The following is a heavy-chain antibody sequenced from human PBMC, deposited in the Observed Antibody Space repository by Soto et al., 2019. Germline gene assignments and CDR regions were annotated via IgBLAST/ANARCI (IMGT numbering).Heavy chain of an antibody. CDR1: GGTFSSYA. J-gene: IGHJ6*02. Sequence: AASVKVSCKASGGTFSSYAISWVRQAPGQGLEWMGGIIPIFGTANYAQKFQGRVTITADEPTSTAYMELSSLRSEDTAVYYCARAILGYDFWSGSTHYYYYGMDVWGQGTTVTVSS. V-gene: IGHV1-69*13. CDR2: IIPIFGTA. D-gene: IGHD3-3*01. CDR3: ARAILGYDFWSGSTHYYYYGMDV.